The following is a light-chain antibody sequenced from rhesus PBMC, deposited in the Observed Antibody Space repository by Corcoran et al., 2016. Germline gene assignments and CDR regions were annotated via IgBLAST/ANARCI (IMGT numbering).Light chain of an antibody. CDR2: GAS. CDR3: LQSSNWPYS. Sequence: EIVMTQSPATLALSPGERTTLSCRARQSVSSYLAWYQQKPGQAPRLLSYGASSRATGIPDRFSGGGSGTEVTLTISSREPEDVGVYFCLQSSNWPYSFGQGTKVEIK. V-gene: IGKV3-24*04. CDR1: QSVSSY. J-gene: IGKJ2*01.